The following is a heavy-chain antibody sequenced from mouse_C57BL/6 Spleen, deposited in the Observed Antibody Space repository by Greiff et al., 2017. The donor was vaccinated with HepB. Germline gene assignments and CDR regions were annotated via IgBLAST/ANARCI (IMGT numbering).Heavy chain of an antibody. D-gene: IGHD2-4*01. CDR1: GFSLSTSGMG. J-gene: IGHJ1*03. Sequence: QVTLKESGPGILQSSQTLSLTCSFSGFSLSTSGMGVSWIRQPSGKGLVWLAHIYWDDDKSYNPSLKSRLTISKDTSRNQVFLTLTSVDTADTATYYCARRGVYDYDGYFDVWGTGTTVTVSS. V-gene: IGHV8-12*01. CDR3: ARRGVYDYDGYFDV. CDR2: IYWDDDK.